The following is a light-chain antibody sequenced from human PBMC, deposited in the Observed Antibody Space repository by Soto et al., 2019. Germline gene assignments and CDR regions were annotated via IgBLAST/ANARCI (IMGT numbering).Light chain of an antibody. V-gene: IGKV1-39*01. J-gene: IGKJ1*01. CDR1: QSISSY. Sequence: DIQMTQSPSSLSASVGDRVTITCRASQSISSYLNWYQQKPGKAPKLLIYAASSLQSGVPSRFSGSGSGTDFTLTISSLQPEDFPTYYCQQSYSTPWTFGQGTKVEIK. CDR3: QQSYSTPWT. CDR2: AAS.